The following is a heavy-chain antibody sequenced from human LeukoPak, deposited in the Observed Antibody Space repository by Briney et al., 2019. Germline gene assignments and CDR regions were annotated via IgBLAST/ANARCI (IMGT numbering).Heavy chain of an antibody. CDR2: ITSSSDTI. CDR3: ARDGIVVVPAAMSIYYYMDV. CDR1: GFTFSSYS. D-gene: IGHD2-2*01. Sequence: TGGSLRLSCAASGFTFSSYSMNWVRQAPGKGLEWVSYITSSSDTIYYADSVKGRFTISRDNAKNSLYLQMNSLRAEDTAVYYCARDGIVVVPAAMSIYYYMDVWGKGTTVTVSS. J-gene: IGHJ6*03. V-gene: IGHV3-48*01.